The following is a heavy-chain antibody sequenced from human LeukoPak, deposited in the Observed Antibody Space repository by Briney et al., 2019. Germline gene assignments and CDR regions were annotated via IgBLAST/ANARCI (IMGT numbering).Heavy chain of an antibody. J-gene: IGHJ3*02. Sequence: GGSLRFSCAASGFTFSSYGMHWVRQAPGKGLEWVAFIRYDGSNKCYADSVKGRFTISRDNSKNTLYLQMNSLRAEDTAVYYCAKEGSKMSGSYREGAFDIWGQGTMVTVSS. CDR2: IRYDGSNK. V-gene: IGHV3-30*02. D-gene: IGHD1-26*01. CDR3: AKEGSKMSGSYREGAFDI. CDR1: GFTFSSYG.